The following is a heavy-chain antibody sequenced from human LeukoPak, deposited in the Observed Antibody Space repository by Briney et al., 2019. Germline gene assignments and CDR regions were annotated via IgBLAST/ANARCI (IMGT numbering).Heavy chain of an antibody. Sequence: WGSLRLSCAASGFTFSSYEMNWVRQDPGKGLEWVSYISSSGSTIYYADSVKGRFTISRDNAKNSLYLQMNSLRPEDSALYYCAKVSGVRGVIMNQYFDYWGQGTLVTVSS. J-gene: IGHJ4*02. CDR2: ISSSGSTI. CDR1: GFTFSSYE. D-gene: IGHD3-10*01. CDR3: AKVSGVRGVIMNQYFDY. V-gene: IGHV3-48*03.